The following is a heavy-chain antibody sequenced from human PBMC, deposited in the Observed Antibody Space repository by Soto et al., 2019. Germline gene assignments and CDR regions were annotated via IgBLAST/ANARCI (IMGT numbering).Heavy chain of an antibody. CDR3: ASYKSSGSSAFFQH. CDR2: IYYSGST. D-gene: IGHD1-26*01. J-gene: IGHJ1*01. V-gene: IGHV4-31*03. CDR1: GGSISSGTFF. Sequence: PSETLSLTCTVSGGSISSGTFFWSWIRQHPGKGLEWIGSIYYSGSTYHNPSLKSRVTMSLDTSENQFSLKLSSVTAADTAVYYCASYKSSGSSAFFQHWGQGTLVTVSS.